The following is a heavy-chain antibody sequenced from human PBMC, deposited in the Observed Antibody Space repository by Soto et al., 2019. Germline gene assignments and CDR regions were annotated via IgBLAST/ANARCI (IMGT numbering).Heavy chain of an antibody. CDR2: ISAYNGNT. Sequence: ASVKVSCKASGYTFTSYGISWVRQAPGQGLEWMGWISAYNGNTKYAQKLQGRVTMTTDTSTSTAYMGLRSLRSDDTAVYYCAREPEGYCSGASCYVGYFFDYWGQGTLVTVSS. V-gene: IGHV1-18*01. CDR1: GYTFTSYG. D-gene: IGHD2-15*01. J-gene: IGHJ4*02. CDR3: AREPEGYCSGASCYVGYFFDY.